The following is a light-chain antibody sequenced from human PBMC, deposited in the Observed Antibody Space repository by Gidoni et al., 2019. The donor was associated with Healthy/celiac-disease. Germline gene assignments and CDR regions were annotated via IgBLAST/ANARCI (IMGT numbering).Light chain of an antibody. J-gene: IGLJ2*01. CDR3: SSYTSSSTLEVV. CDR1: SSDVGGYNY. V-gene: IGLV2-14*01. Sequence: QSALTQPASVSGSPGQSITISCTGTSSDVGGYNYVSWNQQHPGKAPKLMIYEVSNRPSGVSNRFSGSKSGNTASLTISGLQAEDEADYYCSSYTSSSTLEVVFGGGTKLTVL. CDR2: EVS.